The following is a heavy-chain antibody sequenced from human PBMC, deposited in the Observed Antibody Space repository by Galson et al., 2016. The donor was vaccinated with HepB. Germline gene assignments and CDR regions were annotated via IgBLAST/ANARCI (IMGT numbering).Heavy chain of an antibody. CDR3: ARVGYDVLSGYYFDY. Sequence: LSLTCTVSGYSISSGYYWGWIRQPPGKGLEWIGNIYHSGSTYYNPSLNSRVTISVDTSKNQFSLKLSSVTAADTAVYYCARVGYDVLSGYYFDYWGQGTLVTVSS. D-gene: IGHD3-9*01. J-gene: IGHJ4*02. V-gene: IGHV4-38-2*02. CDR2: IYHSGST. CDR1: GYSISSGYY.